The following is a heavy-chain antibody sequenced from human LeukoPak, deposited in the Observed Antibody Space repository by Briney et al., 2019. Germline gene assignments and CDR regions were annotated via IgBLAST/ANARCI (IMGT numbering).Heavy chain of an antibody. J-gene: IGHJ4*02. Sequence: SVKVSCKASGGTFSSYTISWVRQAPGQGLESMGRIIPILGIANYAQKFQGRVTITADKSTSTAYMELSSLRSEDTAVYYCARDPAGAAGETLFDYWGQGTLVTVSS. V-gene: IGHV1-69*04. CDR3: ARDPAGAAGETLFDY. CDR2: IIPILGIA. CDR1: GGTFSSYT. D-gene: IGHD1-26*01.